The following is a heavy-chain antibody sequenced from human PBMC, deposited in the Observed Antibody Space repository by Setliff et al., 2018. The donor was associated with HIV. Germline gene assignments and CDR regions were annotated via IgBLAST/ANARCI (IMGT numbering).Heavy chain of an antibody. V-gene: IGHV4-4*09. CDR1: GGSISSYY. Sequence: SETLSLTCTVSGGSISSYYWSWIRQPPGKGLEWIGYIYTSGSVNYNPSLNSRVTISLDTSKNQFSLNLSSVTAADTAVYYCARGRGSSSSWPIDYWGQGTLVTVSS. CDR3: ARGRGSSSSWPIDY. CDR2: IYTSGSV. D-gene: IGHD6-13*01. J-gene: IGHJ4*02.